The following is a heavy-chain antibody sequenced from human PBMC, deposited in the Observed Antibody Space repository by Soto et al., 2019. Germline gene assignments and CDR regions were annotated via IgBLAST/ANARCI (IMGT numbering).Heavy chain of an antibody. CDR2: IIPIFGTA. D-gene: IGHD4-17*01. J-gene: IGHJ6*02. Sequence: SVKVSCKASGGTFSSYAISWVRQAPGQGLEWMGGIIPIFGTANYAQKFQGRVTITADESTSTAYMELSSLRSEDTAVYYCAREHDYGDQKPDLTYYYGMDVWGQGTTVTVSS. V-gene: IGHV1-69*13. CDR3: AREHDYGDQKPDLTYYYGMDV. CDR1: GGTFSSYA.